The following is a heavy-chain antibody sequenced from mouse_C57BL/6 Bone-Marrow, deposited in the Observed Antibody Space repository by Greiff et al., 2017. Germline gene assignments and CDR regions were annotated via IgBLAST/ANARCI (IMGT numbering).Heavy chain of an antibody. D-gene: IGHD4-1*02. Sequence: VQLQQPGAELVRPGASVKLSCKASGYTFTSYWMHWVKQRPGQGLEWIGEIDPSDSYTNYNQKFKGKSTLTVDKSSSTAYMQLSILTSEDSAVYCGARSQLRHYVDYWGQGTTLTVSS. CDR3: ARSQLRHYVDY. CDR2: IDPSDSYT. J-gene: IGHJ2*01. V-gene: IGHV1-69*01. CDR1: GYTFTSYW.